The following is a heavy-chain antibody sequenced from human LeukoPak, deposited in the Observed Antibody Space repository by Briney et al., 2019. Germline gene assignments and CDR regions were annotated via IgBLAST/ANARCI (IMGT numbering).Heavy chain of an antibody. J-gene: IGHJ4*02. Sequence: GSVKVSCKASGYTFTSYGISWVRQAPGQGLEWMGWISAYNGNTNYAQKLQGRVTMTTDTSTSTAYMELRSLRSDDTAVYYCARDRPDCSGGSCYNYWGQGTLVTVSS. CDR1: GYTFTSYG. V-gene: IGHV1-18*01. D-gene: IGHD2-15*01. CDR3: ARDRPDCSGGSCYNY. CDR2: ISAYNGNT.